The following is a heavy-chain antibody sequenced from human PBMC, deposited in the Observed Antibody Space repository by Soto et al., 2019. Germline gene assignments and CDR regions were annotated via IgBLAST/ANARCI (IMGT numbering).Heavy chain of an antibody. CDR2: INAGNGNT. Sequence: QVQLVQSGAEVKKPGASVKVSCKASGYTFTSYAMHWVRQAPGQSLEWMGWINAGNGNTKYSQKFQGRVTITRDTSASTAYMQRSSLRSEDTAVYYCARGLNGYLHYFDYWGQGTPVTVSS. D-gene: IGHD5-18*01. CDR1: GYTFTSYA. CDR3: ARGLNGYLHYFDY. V-gene: IGHV1-3*01. J-gene: IGHJ4*02.